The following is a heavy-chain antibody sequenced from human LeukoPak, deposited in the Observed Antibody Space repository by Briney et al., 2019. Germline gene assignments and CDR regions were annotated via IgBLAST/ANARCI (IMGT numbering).Heavy chain of an antibody. CDR3: AKVALYYYGSGSPGWFDP. CDR2: ISDDGTRK. Sequence: AGGSLRLSCAASGFTFSSYGIHWVRLAPGKGLEWVAVISDDGTRKYYADSVQGRFTISRDNSKNTLYLQMNSLRAEDTAVYYCAKVALYYYGSGSPGWFDPWGQGTLVTVSS. CDR1: GFTFSSYG. D-gene: IGHD3-10*01. V-gene: IGHV3-30*18. J-gene: IGHJ5*02.